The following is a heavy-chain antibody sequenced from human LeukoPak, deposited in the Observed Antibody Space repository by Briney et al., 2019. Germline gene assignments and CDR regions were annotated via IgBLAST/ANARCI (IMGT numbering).Heavy chain of an antibody. D-gene: IGHD2-2*01. Sequence: PGGSLRLSCAASGFTFSSYSMNWVRQAPGKGLEWVSSISSSSSYIYYADSVKGRFTISRDNAKNSLYLQMNSLRAEDTAVYCCARESQGYCSSTSCYALGAFDIWGQGTMVTVSS. J-gene: IGHJ3*02. CDR3: ARESQGYCSSTSCYALGAFDI. CDR2: ISSSSSYI. V-gene: IGHV3-21*01. CDR1: GFTFSSYS.